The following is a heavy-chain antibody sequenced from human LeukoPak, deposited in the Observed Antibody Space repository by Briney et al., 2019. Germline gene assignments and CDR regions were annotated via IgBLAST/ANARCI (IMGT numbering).Heavy chain of an antibody. Sequence: PGGSLRLSCAASGFTFSSYAMHWVRQAPGKGLEWVAVISYDGSNKYYADSVKGRFTISRDNSKNTLYLQMNSLRAEDTAVYYCASKGGSFTISGVLYNDAFTIWAKGQWSPSLQ. D-gene: IGHD3-3*01. CDR3: ASKGGSFTISGVLYNDAFTI. CDR2: ISYDGSNK. V-gene: IGHV3-30*14. J-gene: IGHJ3*02. CDR1: GFTFSSYA.